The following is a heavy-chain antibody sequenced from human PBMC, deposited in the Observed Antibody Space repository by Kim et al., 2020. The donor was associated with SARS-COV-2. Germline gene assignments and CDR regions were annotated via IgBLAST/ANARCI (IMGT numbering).Heavy chain of an antibody. D-gene: IGHD2-2*01. J-gene: IGHJ5*02. CDR3: ARGVPAAVIDP. V-gene: IGHV4-59*09. CDR2: T. Sequence: TTYHPALKSRVTNSVDTSKIQYSLTLGSVTAADTAVYYCARGVPAAVIDPWGQGTLVTVSS.